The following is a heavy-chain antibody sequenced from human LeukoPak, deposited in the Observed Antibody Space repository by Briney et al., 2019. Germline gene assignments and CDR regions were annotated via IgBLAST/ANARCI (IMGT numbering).Heavy chain of an antibody. Sequence: PSETLSLTCTVASGSINSYFWGWVRQPPGKGLEWIGRIYTTGTTHCNPSLKSRVTMSVDTSTNQFSLNLRSMTAADTAVYFCGRQGYTASHYFLDFWSQGTLVAVS. CDR3: GRQGYTASHYFLDF. J-gene: IGHJ4*02. D-gene: IGHD1-26*01. V-gene: IGHV4-4*07. CDR2: IYTTGTT. CDR1: SGSINSYF.